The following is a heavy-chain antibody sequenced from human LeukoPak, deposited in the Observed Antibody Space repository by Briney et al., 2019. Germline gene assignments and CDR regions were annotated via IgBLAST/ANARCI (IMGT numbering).Heavy chain of an antibody. CDR2: IYSGGST. J-gene: IGHJ4*02. CDR1: GFTVSSNY. Sequence: PGGSLRLSCAASGFTVSSNYMSWVRQAPGKGLEWVSVIYSGGSTYYADSVKGRFTISRDNSKNTLYLQMNSLRAEDTAVYYCARMTTVMSSYDVVDYWGQGTLVTVSS. D-gene: IGHD4-17*01. CDR3: ARMTTVMSSYDVVDY. V-gene: IGHV3-53*01.